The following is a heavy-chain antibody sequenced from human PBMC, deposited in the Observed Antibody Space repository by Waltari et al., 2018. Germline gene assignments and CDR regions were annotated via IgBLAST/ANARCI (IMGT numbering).Heavy chain of an antibody. CDR1: GYSISSGYY. V-gene: IGHV4-38-2*01. D-gene: IGHD2-15*01. CDR3: ARLGLVEVKGLDY. Sequence: QVQLQESGPGLVKPSETLSLTCAVSGYSISSGYYWGWIRQPPGKGLEWIGSIYHSGSTYYNPSLKSRVTISVDTSKNQFSLKLSSVTAADTAVYYCARLGLVEVKGLDYWGQGTLVTVSS. J-gene: IGHJ4*02. CDR2: IYHSGST.